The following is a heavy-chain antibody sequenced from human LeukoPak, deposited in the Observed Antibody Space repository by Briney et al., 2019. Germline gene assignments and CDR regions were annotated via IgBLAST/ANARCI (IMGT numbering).Heavy chain of an antibody. CDR3: ARTPTTGSYGMDV. CDR1: GGSISSSSYY. J-gene: IGHJ6*02. Sequence: PSETLSLTCTVSGGSISSSSYYWSWIRQPPGKGLEWIGYIYYSGSTNYNPSLKSRVTISVDTSKNQFSLKLSSVTAADTAVYYCARTPTTGSYGMDVWGQGTTVTVSS. D-gene: IGHD1-1*01. V-gene: IGHV4-61*01. CDR2: IYYSGST.